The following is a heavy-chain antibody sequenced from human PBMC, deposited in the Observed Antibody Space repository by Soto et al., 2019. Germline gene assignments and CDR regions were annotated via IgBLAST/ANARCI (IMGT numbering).Heavy chain of an antibody. J-gene: IGHJ4*02. D-gene: IGHD5-18*01. V-gene: IGHV4-39*07. CDR3: ARGYGRNFDY. Sequence: SETLSLTCTVSGGSISSSSYYWGWIRQSPGKGLEWIGNVNPSENTYYNPSLESRVTMSVDTSKNQFSLKLTSVTAADTAVYYCARGYGRNFDYWGQGTLVTVSS. CDR1: GGSISSSSYY. CDR2: VNPSENT.